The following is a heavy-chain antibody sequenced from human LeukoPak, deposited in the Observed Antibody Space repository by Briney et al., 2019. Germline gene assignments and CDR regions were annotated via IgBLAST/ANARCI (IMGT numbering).Heavy chain of an antibody. J-gene: IGHJ4*02. V-gene: IGHV4-38-2*02. CDR3: ARPQAVAGQVDY. CDR2: IYHSGST. D-gene: IGHD6-19*01. Sequence: SETLSLTCTVSGYSISSGYYWGWIRQPPGKGLEWIGSIYHSGSTYYNPSLKSRVTISVDTSKNQFSLKLSSVTAADTAVYYCARPQAVAGQVDYWGQGTLVTVSS. CDR1: GYSISSGYY.